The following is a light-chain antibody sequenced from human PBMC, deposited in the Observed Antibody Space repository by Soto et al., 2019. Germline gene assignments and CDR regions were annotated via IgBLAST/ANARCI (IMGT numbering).Light chain of an antibody. J-gene: IGKJ2*01. CDR1: QSISSW. V-gene: IGKV1-5*01. CDR3: QQYNSYPYT. Sequence: DIQMTQSPSTLSASVGDRVTITCRASQSISSWLAWYQQKPGKAHKLLIYDASSLESGVPSRFSGSGSGTEFTLTISSLQPDDFATYYCQQYNSYPYTFGQGTKREIK. CDR2: DAS.